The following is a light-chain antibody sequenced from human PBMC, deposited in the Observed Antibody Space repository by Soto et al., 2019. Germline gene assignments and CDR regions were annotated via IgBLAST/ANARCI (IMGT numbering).Light chain of an antibody. Sequence: QSALTQPPSASGSPGQSVTISCTGTSTDHYGSNYVSWYQQHPGKVPKLIIYEVTQRPSGVPDRFSGSKSGNTASLTVSGLQAEDEADYYCSSYATSSPYVFGPGTKLTVL. CDR1: STDHYGSNY. J-gene: IGLJ1*01. CDR2: EVT. V-gene: IGLV2-8*01. CDR3: SSYATSSPYV.